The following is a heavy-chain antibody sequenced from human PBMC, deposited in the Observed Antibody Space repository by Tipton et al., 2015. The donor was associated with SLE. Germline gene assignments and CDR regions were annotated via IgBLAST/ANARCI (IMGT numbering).Heavy chain of an antibody. CDR3: AKDPPLGIAADDY. D-gene: IGHD6-13*01. CDR1: GFTFSSYA. CDR2: ISGSGGST. J-gene: IGHJ4*02. V-gene: IGHV3-23*01. Sequence: SLRLSCAASGFTFSSYAMNWVRQAPGKGLEWVSAISGSGGSTYYADSVKGRFTISRDNSKNTLYLQMNSLRAEDTAVYYCAKDPPLGIAADDYWGQGTLVTVSS.